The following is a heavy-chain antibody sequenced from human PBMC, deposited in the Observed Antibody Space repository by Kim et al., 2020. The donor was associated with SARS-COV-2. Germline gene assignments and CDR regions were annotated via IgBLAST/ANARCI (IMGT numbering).Heavy chain of an antibody. J-gene: IGHJ4*02. CDR2: INRDGSRA. CDR3: ARDRGKQDDY. CDR1: GFSLSTYW. D-gene: IGHD3-10*01. Sequence: GGSLRLSCEASGFSLSTYWMHWVRQAPGKGLMWVTHINRDGSRADYADSVRGRFTVSRDNAKNTLYLQMDSLRGEDTAIYYCARDRGKQDDYWGQGTQVT. V-gene: IGHV3-74*01.